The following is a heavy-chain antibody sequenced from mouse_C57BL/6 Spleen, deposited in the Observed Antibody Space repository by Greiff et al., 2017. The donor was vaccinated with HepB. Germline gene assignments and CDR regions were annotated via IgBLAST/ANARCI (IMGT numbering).Heavy chain of an antibody. J-gene: IGHJ2*01. CDR3: ARGLDHYFDY. CDR1: GFSLTSYG. V-gene: IGHV2-2*01. Sequence: QVQLKESGPGLVQPSQCLSITCTVSGFSLTSYGVHWVRQSPGKGLEWLGVIWSGGSTDYNAAFISRLSISKDNSKSQVFFKMNSLQADDTAIYYCARGLDHYFDYWGQGTTLTVAS. CDR2: IWSGGST.